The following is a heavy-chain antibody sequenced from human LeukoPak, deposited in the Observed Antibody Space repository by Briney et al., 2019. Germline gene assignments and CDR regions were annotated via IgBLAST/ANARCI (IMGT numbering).Heavy chain of an antibody. Sequence: SVKVSCQASGGTFSSYAISWVRQTPGQGLEWMGGIIPIFGTANYAQKFQGRVTITADESTSTAYMELSSLRSEDTAVYYCATGTILGVVRNWRQGTLVTVSS. D-gene: IGHD3-3*02. CDR3: ATGTILGVVRN. CDR1: GGTFSSYA. V-gene: IGHV1-69*13. CDR2: IIPIFGTA. J-gene: IGHJ4*02.